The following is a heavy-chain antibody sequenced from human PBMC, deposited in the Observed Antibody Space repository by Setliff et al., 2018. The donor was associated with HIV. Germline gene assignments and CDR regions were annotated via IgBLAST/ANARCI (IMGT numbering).Heavy chain of an antibody. Sequence: GGSLRLSCAASGFAFRDAWLNWVRQAPGKGPEWVGRIRSESGGGTADYAAPVKGRFITSRDDSKNRLYLQMNSLKTEDTAVYYCTTDPMSQYYYGSGSYYLLSFDYWGQGTLVTVSS. J-gene: IGHJ4*02. CDR2: IRSESGGGTA. CDR3: TTDPMSQYYYGSGSYYLLSFDY. D-gene: IGHD3-10*01. CDR1: GFAFRDAW. V-gene: IGHV3-15*07.